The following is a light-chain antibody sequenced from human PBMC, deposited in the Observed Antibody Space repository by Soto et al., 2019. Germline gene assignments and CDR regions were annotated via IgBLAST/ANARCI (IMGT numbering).Light chain of an antibody. CDR2: ASS. V-gene: IGKV1-17*01. CDR1: QGIRQD. J-gene: IGKJ1*01. Sequence: DFHLTRSPSPLSASVGERASTPRRASQGIRQDLGWYQQKPGEAPKRLIYASSRLQSGVPSRFSGRGSGTEFTLTISSLQPEDFATYYCLQHNSYPLTFGQGTKVDIK. CDR3: LQHNSYPLT.